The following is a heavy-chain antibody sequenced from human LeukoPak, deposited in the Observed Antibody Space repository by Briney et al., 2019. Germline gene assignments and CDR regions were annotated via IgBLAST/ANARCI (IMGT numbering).Heavy chain of an antibody. V-gene: IGHV3-33*01. CDR3: ARAFGNSGSYLEAFDI. D-gene: IGHD1-26*01. J-gene: IGHJ3*02. CDR1: GFTFSSYG. CDR2: IWYDGSNK. Sequence: GGSLRLSCAASGFTFSSYGMHWVRQAPGKGLEWVAVIWYDGSNKYYADSVKGRFTISRDNSKNTLYLQMNSLRAEDTAVYYCARAFGNSGSYLEAFDIWGQGTMVTASS.